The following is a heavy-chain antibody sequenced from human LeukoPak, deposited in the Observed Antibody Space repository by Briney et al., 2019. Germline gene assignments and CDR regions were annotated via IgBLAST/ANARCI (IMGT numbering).Heavy chain of an antibody. Sequence: ASVKVSCKASGYTFTGYYTHWVRQAPGQGLEWMGRINPNSGGTNYAQKFQGRVTMTRDTSISTAYMELSRLRSDGTAVYYCASWEVGATTGNWFDPWGQGTLVTVSS. V-gene: IGHV1-2*06. J-gene: IGHJ5*02. CDR3: ASWEVGATTGNWFDP. D-gene: IGHD1-26*01. CDR1: GYTFTGYY. CDR2: INPNSGGT.